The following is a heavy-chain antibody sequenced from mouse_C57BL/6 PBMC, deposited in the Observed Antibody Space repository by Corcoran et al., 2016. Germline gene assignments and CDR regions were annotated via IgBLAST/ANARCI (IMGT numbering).Heavy chain of an antibody. V-gene: IGHV9-3*01. CDR2: INTYSGVP. Sequence: QIQLVQSGPELKKPGETVKISCKASGYTFTTYGMSWVKQAPGKGLKWMGWINTYSGVPTYADDFKGRFAFSLETSASTAYLQINNLKNEDTATYFCAREGLLRSYFDYWGQGTTLTVSS. CDR3: AREGLLRSYFDY. J-gene: IGHJ2*01. D-gene: IGHD1-1*01. CDR1: GYTFTTYG.